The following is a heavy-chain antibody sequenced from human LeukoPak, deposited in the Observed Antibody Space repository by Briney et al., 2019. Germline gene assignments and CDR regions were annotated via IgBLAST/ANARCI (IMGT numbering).Heavy chain of an antibody. CDR1: GYTFTGYY. CDR3: AGSRYNWKNEPEGDDGDAFDI. J-gene: IGHJ3*02. CDR2: INPNSGGT. Sequence: ASVKVSCKASGYTFTGYYMHWVRQAPGQGLEWMGWINPNSGGTNYAQKFQGRVTMTRDTSISTAYMELSRLRSDDTAVYYCAGSRYNWKNEPEGDDGDAFDIWGQGTMVTVSS. V-gene: IGHV1-2*02. D-gene: IGHD1-1*01.